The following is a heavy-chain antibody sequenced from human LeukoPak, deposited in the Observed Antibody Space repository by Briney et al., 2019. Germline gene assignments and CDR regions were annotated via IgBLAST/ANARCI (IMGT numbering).Heavy chain of an antibody. Sequence: ASVKVSCKASGYTFTSYYMHWVRQAPGQGLEWMGIINPSGGSTSYAQKFQGGVTMTRDTSTSTVYMELSSLRSEDTAVYYCARALMITFGGVIVSPDYWGQGTLVTVSS. CDR1: GYTFTSYY. D-gene: IGHD3-16*02. CDR3: ARALMITFGGVIVSPDY. V-gene: IGHV1-46*01. CDR2: INPSGGST. J-gene: IGHJ4*02.